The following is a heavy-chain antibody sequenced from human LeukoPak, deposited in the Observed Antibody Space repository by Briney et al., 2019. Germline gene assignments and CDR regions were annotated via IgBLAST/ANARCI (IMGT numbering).Heavy chain of an antibody. D-gene: IGHD6-19*01. CDR2: ISYDGGNK. CDR1: GFTFSSYG. V-gene: IGHV3-30*18. CDR3: AKGSYSSGWFPVGYFDY. J-gene: IGHJ4*02. Sequence: GGSLRLSCAASGFTFSSYGMHWVRQAPGKGLEWVAVISYDGGNKYYADSVKGRFTISRDNSKNTLYLQMNSLRAEDTAVYYCAKGSYSSGWFPVGYFDYWGQETLVTVSS.